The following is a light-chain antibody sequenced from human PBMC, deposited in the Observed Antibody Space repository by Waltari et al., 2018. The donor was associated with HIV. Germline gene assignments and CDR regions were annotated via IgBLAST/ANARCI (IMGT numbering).Light chain of an antibody. V-gene: IGLV3-19*01. Sequence: SSELTQDPAVSVALGQTVRITCQGNSPRKYYASWYQQKPGQAPLLGVYGYDKRPSGIPVRFSGPSSGNTASLTITGAQAEDEADYYCNSRDNNGHHLVFAPGTTVTVL. CDR1: SPRKYY. CDR3: NSRDNNGHHLV. CDR2: GYD. J-gene: IGLJ1*01.